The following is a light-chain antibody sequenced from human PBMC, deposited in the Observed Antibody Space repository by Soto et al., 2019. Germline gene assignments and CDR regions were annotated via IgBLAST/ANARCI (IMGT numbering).Light chain of an antibody. CDR1: SSDFGGCDY. V-gene: IGLV2-14*03. Sequence: QSALTQVASVSGSPGQSITISCTGTSSDFGGCDYVSWYQQHPGKAPKLMMYNVNYRPSGVSDRFSGSKSGDTASRTISGLQAEDEANYDCSSYTSTNTVVFGGGTKVTVL. CDR3: SSYTSTNTVV. CDR2: NVN. J-gene: IGLJ2*01.